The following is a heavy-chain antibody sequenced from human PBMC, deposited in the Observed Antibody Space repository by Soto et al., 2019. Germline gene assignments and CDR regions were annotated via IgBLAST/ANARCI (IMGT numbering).Heavy chain of an antibody. D-gene: IGHD6-25*01. V-gene: IGHV3-7*01. Sequence: EVQLVESGGGLVQPGGSLRLSCATSGFTFGDYWMSWVRQAPEKRLEWVANTKQDESEKYYVGSVRGRFTISRDNAKNSLYLQMNSLRAEDTAVYFCVREGDSGFFSWGQGTLVTVSS. CDR3: VREGDSGFFS. CDR2: TKQDESEK. CDR1: GFTFGDYW. J-gene: IGHJ5*02.